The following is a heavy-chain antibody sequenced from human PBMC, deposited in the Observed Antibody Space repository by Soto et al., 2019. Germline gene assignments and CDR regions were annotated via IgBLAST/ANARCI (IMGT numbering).Heavy chain of an antibody. V-gene: IGHV4-39*01. CDR1: GGSISSSSYY. CDR2: IYYSGST. J-gene: IGHJ4*02. D-gene: IGHD5-12*01. CDR3: ARNGWLRLIDY. Sequence: SETLSLTCTVSGGSISSSSYYWGWIRQPPGKGLEWIGSIYYSGSTYYNPSLKSRVTISVDTSKNQFSLKLSSVTAADTAVYYCARNGWLRLIDYWGQGTLVTVSS.